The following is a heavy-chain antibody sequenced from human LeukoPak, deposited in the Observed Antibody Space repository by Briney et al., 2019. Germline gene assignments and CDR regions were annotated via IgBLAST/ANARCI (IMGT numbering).Heavy chain of an antibody. V-gene: IGHV1-46*01. D-gene: IGHD4-11*01. CDR3: ARVGDYSPRGWFDP. CDR2: INPSGGST. J-gene: IGHJ5*02. Sequence: ASVKVSCKTYGSTFTGYYMHWVRQAPGQGLEWMGIINPSGGSTTYAQKFQGRVTMTRDMSTRTLYMELGSLRSEDTAFYYCARVGDYSPRGWFDPWGQGTLVTVSS. CDR1: GSTFTGYY.